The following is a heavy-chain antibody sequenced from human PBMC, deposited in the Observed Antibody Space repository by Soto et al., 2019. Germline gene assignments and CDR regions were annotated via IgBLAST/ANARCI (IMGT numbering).Heavy chain of an antibody. CDR2: INYDGSSK. CDR1: GFTFSSYW. CDR3: ARDLSGDYGALDT. J-gene: IGHJ3*02. V-gene: IGHV3-74*01. D-gene: IGHD4-17*01. Sequence: GGSLRLSCAASGFTFSSYWMHWVRQAPGKGLEWVSRINYDGSSKSYADSVKGRFTISRDNSKNTLYLQMNSLRAEDTAVYYCARDLSGDYGALDTWGQGTMVTVSS.